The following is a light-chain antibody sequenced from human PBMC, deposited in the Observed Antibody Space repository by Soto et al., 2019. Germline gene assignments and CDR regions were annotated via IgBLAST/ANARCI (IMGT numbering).Light chain of an antibody. CDR1: QTVASNN. CDR2: DAS. CDR3: QQFGTSPRT. J-gene: IGKJ4*01. Sequence: EIVLTQSPALLSVSLGQRATLSCGASQTVASNNLAWYQLKPGLAPRLLIFDASYRATGIPDRFSGSVSGTVFTLTISRLEPEDSAVYYCQQFGTSPRTFGGGTQVEIK. V-gene: IGKV3D-20*01.